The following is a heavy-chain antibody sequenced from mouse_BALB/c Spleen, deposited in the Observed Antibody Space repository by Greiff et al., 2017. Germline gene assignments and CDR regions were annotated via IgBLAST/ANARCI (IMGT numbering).Heavy chain of an antibody. CDR2: INPYNGAT. J-gene: IGHJ2*01. V-gene: IGHV1-31*01. Sequence: VQLQQSGPELVKPGASVKISCKASGYSFTGYYMHWVKQSHVKSLEWIGRINPYNGATSYNQNFKDKASLTVDKSSSTAYMELHSLTSEDSAVYYCARWGLYYFDYWGQGTTLTVSS. CDR3: ARWGLYYFDY. CDR1: GYSFTGYY.